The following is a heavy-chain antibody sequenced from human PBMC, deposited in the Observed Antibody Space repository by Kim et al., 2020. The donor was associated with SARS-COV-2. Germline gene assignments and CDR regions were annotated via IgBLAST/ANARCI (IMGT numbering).Heavy chain of an antibody. J-gene: IGHJ2*01. Sequence: SVKGRTTISRDESNNTLYLQMNSLKTEDRAVYYCARATGGTHPKWYFDLWGSGTLVTVSS. D-gene: IGHD2-15*01. V-gene: IGHV3-72*01. CDR3: ARATGGTHPKWYFDL.